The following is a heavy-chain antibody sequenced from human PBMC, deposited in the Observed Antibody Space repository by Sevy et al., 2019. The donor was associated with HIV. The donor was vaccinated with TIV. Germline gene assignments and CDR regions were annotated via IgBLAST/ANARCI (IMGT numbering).Heavy chain of an antibody. Sequence: ASVKVSCKASGGTFSSYAISWVRQAPGQGLEWMGGIIPNFGTANYAQKFQGRVTITADESTSTAYMELSSLRSEDTAVYYCARDSGKGGSKFDYWGQGTLVTVSS. CDR2: IIPNFGTA. V-gene: IGHV1-69*13. D-gene: IGHD3-10*01. CDR1: GGTFSSYA. CDR3: ARDSGKGGSKFDY. J-gene: IGHJ4*02.